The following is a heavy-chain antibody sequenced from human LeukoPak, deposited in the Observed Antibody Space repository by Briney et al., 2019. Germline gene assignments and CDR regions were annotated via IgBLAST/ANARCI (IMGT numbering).Heavy chain of an antibody. CDR2: IGNEGST. CDR1: GFTFSLYD. Sequence: GGSLRLSCAASGFTFSLYDMHWVRQATGKSLEWVSGIGNEGSTFYPGSLKGRFTISRDNAKNSLYLQMNSLSAGDTAVYYCIRDLGLSHAYGAFDVWGQGALVTVSS. D-gene: IGHD3-16*01. CDR3: IRDLGLSHAYGAFDV. V-gene: IGHV3-13*01. J-gene: IGHJ3*01.